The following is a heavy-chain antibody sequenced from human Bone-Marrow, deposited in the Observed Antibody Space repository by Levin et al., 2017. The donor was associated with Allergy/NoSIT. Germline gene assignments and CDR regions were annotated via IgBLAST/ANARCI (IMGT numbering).Heavy chain of an antibody. J-gene: IGHJ4*02. CDR3: ARDPARGYYDSSGYSGDH. D-gene: IGHD3-22*01. Sequence: GGSLRLSCAVSGFTFSNYGMHWVRQAPGKGLEWVALISYDGSDKDYADSVKGRFTISRDSSKNTLYLQLNRLRDEDTAMYYCARDPARGYYDSSGYSGDHWGQGTLVTVSS. CDR2: ISYDGSDK. V-gene: IGHV3-30*03. CDR1: GFTFSNYG.